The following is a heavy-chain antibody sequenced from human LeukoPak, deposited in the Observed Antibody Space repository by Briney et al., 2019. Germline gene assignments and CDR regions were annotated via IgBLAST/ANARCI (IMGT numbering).Heavy chain of an antibody. Sequence: SETLSLTCSVSGGSISSYYWTWIRQPPGKGLEWIANIHHSGGANYNPSLKSRVTVSVDTSKNQFSLKLSSVTAADTAVYYCARRVAAAGLYYFDYWGQGTLVTVSS. CDR1: GGSISSYY. V-gene: IGHV4-59*08. J-gene: IGHJ4*02. CDR2: IHHSGGA. CDR3: ARRVAAAGLYYFDY. D-gene: IGHD6-13*01.